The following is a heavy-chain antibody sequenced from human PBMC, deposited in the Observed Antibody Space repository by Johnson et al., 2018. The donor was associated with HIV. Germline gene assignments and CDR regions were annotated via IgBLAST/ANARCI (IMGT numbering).Heavy chain of an antibody. D-gene: IGHD1-14*01. V-gene: IGHV3-11*04. Sequence: QVQLVESGGGVVQPGRSLRLSCAASGFTFSDYYMSWIRQAPGKGLEWVSYISSSGSTIYYADSVKGRFTISRDNAKNSLYLQMNSLRAEYTAVYYCARGTTGQYHYDAFDIWGQGTMVTVSS. J-gene: IGHJ3*02. CDR2: ISSSGSTI. CDR3: ARGTTGQYHYDAFDI. CDR1: GFTFSDYY.